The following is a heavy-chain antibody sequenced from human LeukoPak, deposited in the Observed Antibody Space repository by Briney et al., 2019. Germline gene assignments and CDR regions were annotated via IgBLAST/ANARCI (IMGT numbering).Heavy chain of an antibody. CDR3: ARQTTPLVGFFDY. J-gene: IGHJ4*02. D-gene: IGHD6-13*01. CDR1: GGSISSSSYY. V-gene: IGHV4-39*01. CDR2: IYYSGST. Sequence: PSETLSLTCTVSGGSISSSSYYWGWIRQPPGKGLEWIGSIYYSGSTYYNPSLKSRVTISVYTSKNQFSLRLSSVTAADTAVYYCARQTTPLVGFFDYWGQGTLVTVSS.